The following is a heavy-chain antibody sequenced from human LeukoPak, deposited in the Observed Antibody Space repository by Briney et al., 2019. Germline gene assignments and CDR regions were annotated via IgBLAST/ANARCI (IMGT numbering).Heavy chain of an antibody. D-gene: IGHD2-8*01. CDR2: ISTSGNT. Sequence: SETLSLTCTVSGGSISDYYWSWIRQPAGKGLEWIGRISTSGNTDYDSSLRSRVTISVDKSQNQSSLNLSSVTAADTAVYYCARGRVCSNGVCPYYYYYYMDVWGKGTTVTVSS. J-gene: IGHJ6*03. CDR1: GGSISDYY. V-gene: IGHV4-4*07. CDR3: ARGRVCSNGVCPYYYYYYMDV.